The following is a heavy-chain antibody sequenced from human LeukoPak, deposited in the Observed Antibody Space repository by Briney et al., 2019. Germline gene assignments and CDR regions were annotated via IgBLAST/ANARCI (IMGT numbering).Heavy chain of an antibody. V-gene: IGHV1-2*02. CDR3: ARVAVAGTSEYYFDY. J-gene: IGHJ4*02. CDR2: VNPNSGGT. CDR1: GYTFTGYY. Sequence: ASAKVSCKASGYTFTGYYIQWVRQAPGQGLEWMGWVNPNSGGTKYAQKFQGRVTMTRDTSISTAYVGLSRLGSDDTAIYYCARVAVAGTSEYYFDYWGQGSLVIVSS. D-gene: IGHD6-19*01.